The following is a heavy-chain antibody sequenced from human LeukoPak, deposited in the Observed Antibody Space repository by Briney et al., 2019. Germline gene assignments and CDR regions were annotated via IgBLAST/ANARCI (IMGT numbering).Heavy chain of an antibody. Sequence: GGSLRLSWAASGFTFSSYGMPWVRQAPGKGLEWVAVISYDGSNKYYADSVKGRFTISRDNSKNTLYLQMNSLRAEDTAVYYCAKDAVLRYFDWLPRPYFDYWGQGTLVTVSS. CDR2: ISYDGSNK. J-gene: IGHJ4*02. CDR3: AKDAVLRYFDWLPRPYFDY. D-gene: IGHD3-9*01. CDR1: GFTFSSYG. V-gene: IGHV3-30*18.